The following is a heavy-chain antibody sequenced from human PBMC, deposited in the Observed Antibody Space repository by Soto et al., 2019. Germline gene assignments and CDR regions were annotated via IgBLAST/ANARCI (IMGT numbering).Heavy chain of an antibody. V-gene: IGHV4-39*01. J-gene: IGHJ4*02. CDR3: ARRVAAAGTAFDY. CDR1: GGSISSSSYY. D-gene: IGHD6-13*01. Sequence: SETLSLTCTVSGGSISSSSYYWGWIRQPPGKGREWIGSIYDSGSTYYNPSLKSRITISVDTSKNQFSLKLGSVTAADTAVYYCARRVAAAGTAFDYWGQGTLVTVSS. CDR2: IYDSGST.